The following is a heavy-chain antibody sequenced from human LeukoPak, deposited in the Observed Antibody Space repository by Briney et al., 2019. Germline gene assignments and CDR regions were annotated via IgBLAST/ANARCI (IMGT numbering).Heavy chain of an antibody. J-gene: IGHJ1*01. CDR2: ISSSSSDT. V-gene: IGHV3-11*06. Sequence: GGSVRLSCAASGFTFSDYYLTWIRQAPGKGLEWVSYISSSSSDTNYADSVRGRFTISRDNANKSLYLQMNSLRDEDTAVYYCARVGATWYFQHWGQGALVTLSS. CDR3: ARVGATWYFQH. CDR1: GFTFSDYY. D-gene: IGHD1-26*01.